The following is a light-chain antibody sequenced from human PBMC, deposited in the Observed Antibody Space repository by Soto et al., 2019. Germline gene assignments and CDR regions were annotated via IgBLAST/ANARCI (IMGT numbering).Light chain of an antibody. CDR3: QQYFDVPFT. J-gene: IGKJ4*01. CDR2: LAS. Sequence: DIVMTQSPDSLAVSLGERATMNCKCSRSVLYKSNNKNHLAWYQQKPGQPPQLIIYLASTRESGFPERFSGSGSGTDFTLTISSLEAEDVAFYWCQQYFDVPFTFGGGTKVEI. CDR1: RSVLYKSNNKNH. V-gene: IGKV4-1*01.